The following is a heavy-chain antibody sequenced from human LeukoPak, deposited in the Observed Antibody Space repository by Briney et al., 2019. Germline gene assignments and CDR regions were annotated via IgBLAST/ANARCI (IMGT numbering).Heavy chain of an antibody. D-gene: IGHD6-13*01. Sequence: SETLSLTCTVSGGSISSSSYYWGWIRQPPGKGLEWIGSIYYSGSTYYNPSLKSRVTISVDTSKNQFSLKLSSVTAADTAVYYCAAAGYSRYWFDYWGQGTLVTVSS. V-gene: IGHV4-39*07. CDR1: GGSISSSSYY. CDR2: IYYSGST. CDR3: AAAGYSRYWFDY. J-gene: IGHJ5*01.